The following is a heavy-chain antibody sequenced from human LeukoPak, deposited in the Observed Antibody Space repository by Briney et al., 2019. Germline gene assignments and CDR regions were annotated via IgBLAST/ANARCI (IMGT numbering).Heavy chain of an antibody. CDR3: ASYDFWSGPPSDY. V-gene: IGHV3-21*01. CDR1: GFTFSSYS. Sequence: GGSLGLFCAASGFTFSSYSMNWVRQAPGKGLEWVSSISSSRRYIYYADSVKGRFTISRDNAKNSLYLQMNSLRAEDTAVYYCASYDFWSGPPSDYWGQGTLVTVSS. J-gene: IGHJ4*02. CDR2: ISSSRRYI. D-gene: IGHD3-3*01.